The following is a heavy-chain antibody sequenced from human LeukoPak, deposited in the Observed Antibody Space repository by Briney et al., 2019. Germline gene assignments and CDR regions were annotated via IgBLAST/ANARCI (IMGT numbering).Heavy chain of an antibody. CDR2: INPNSGGT. Sequence: GASVKVSCKAFGYTFTGYYMHWVRQAPGQGLEWMGWINPNSGGTNYAQKFQGRVTMTRDTSISTAYMELSRLRSDDTAVYYCASAGWNDVSTEFDPWGQGTLVTVSS. CDR1: GYTFTGYY. CDR3: ASAGWNDVSTEFDP. D-gene: IGHD1-1*01. V-gene: IGHV1-2*02. J-gene: IGHJ5*02.